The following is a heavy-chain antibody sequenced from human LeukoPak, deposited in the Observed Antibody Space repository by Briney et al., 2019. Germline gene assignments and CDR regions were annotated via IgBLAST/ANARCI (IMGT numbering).Heavy chain of an antibody. Sequence: PGGSLRLSCAASGFTFSTYSMNWVRQSPGKGLEWIGEINQSGSTNYNPSLKSRVTISVDTSKNQFSLKLSSVTAADTAVYYCARAGAVAGKRPGKSYYYYMDVWGKGTTVTVSS. CDR3: ARAGAVAGKRPGKSYYYYMDV. CDR2: INQSGST. V-gene: IGHV4-34*01. J-gene: IGHJ6*03. CDR1: GFTFSTYS. D-gene: IGHD6-19*01.